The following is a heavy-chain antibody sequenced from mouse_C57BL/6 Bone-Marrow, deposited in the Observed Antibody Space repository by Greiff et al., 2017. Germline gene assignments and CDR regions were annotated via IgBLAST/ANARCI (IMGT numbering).Heavy chain of an antibody. J-gene: IGHJ4*01. CDR3: ARILGYAMDY. V-gene: IGHV1-59*01. D-gene: IGHD3-1*01. CDR1: GYTFTSSW. Sequence: QVQLQQPGAELVRPGTSVKLSCKASGYTFTSSWMHWVKPRPGQGLEWIGVIDPSDSYTNYNQKFKGKATLTVDTSSSTAYMQLSSLTSEDSAVYYCARILGYAMDYWGQGTSVTVSS. CDR2: IDPSDSYT.